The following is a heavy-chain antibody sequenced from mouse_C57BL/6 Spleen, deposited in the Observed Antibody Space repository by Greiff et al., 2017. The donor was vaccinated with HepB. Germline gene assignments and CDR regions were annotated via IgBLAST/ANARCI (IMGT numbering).Heavy chain of an antibody. Sequence: EVQLVESGGGLVKPGGSLKLSCAASGFTFSSYAMSWVRQTPEKRLEWVATISDGGSYTYYPDNVKGRFTISRDNAKNNLYLQMSHLKSEDTAMYYCARDALYDGYYVAYAMDYWGQGTSVTVSS. CDR2: ISDGGSYT. V-gene: IGHV5-4*01. J-gene: IGHJ4*01. CDR1: GFTFSSYA. D-gene: IGHD2-3*01. CDR3: ARDALYDGYYVAYAMDY.